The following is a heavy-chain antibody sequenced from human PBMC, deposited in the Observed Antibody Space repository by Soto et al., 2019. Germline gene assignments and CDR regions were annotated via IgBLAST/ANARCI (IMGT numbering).Heavy chain of an antibody. D-gene: IGHD2-2*01. CDR3: TRGGTTPPLDV. V-gene: IGHV5-10-1*01. CDR2: IDPTDSHP. J-gene: IGHJ6*02. Sequence: LGESLKISCEASGYSFTNYWINWVRQMPGKGLEWMGRIDPTDSHPNYSPSFQGHVTVSVDRSISTAYLQWSSLKASDSAVYYCTRGGTTPPLDVWGQGTTVTVSS. CDR1: GYSFTNYW.